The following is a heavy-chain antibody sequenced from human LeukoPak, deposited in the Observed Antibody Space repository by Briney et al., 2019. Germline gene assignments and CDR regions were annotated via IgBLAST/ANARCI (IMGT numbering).Heavy chain of an antibody. V-gene: IGHV3-7*01. D-gene: IGHD3-9*01. J-gene: IGHJ4*02. CDR3: AKVEFDWLLPTLYYFGY. Sequence: GGSLRLSCAASGFTFSSYWMSWVRQAPGKGLEWVANIKQDGSEKYYVDSVKGRFTISRDNAKNSLYLQMNSLRAEDTAVYYCAKVEFDWLLPTLYYFGYWGQGTLVTVSS. CDR1: GFTFSSYW. CDR2: IKQDGSEK.